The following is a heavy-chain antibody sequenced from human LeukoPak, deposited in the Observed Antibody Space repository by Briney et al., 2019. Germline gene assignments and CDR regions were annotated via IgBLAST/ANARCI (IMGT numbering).Heavy chain of an antibody. D-gene: IGHD3-22*01. CDR1: GYTFTNYD. CDR2: MNPNSGNT. CDR3: ASDTSHTGGYYYREDAFDV. V-gene: IGHV1-8*01. J-gene: IGHJ3*01. Sequence: ASVKVSCKASGYTFTNYDINWVRQATGQGLEWMGWMNPNSGNTGYAQKFQGRVTMTRSTSISTAYMELNSLTSEDTAVYYCASDTSHTGGYYYREDAFDVWGQGTMVTVSS.